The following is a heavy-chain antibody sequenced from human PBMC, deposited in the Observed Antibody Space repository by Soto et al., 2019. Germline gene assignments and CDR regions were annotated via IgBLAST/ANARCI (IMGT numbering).Heavy chain of an antibody. CDR3: ARDPYSSGWYVSAFDF. Sequence: SQTLSLTCAISGDSVSSNSAAWNWIRQSPSRGLEWLGRTYYRSKWYNDYAVSVKSRITINPDTSKNQFSLQLNSVTPEDTAVYYCARDPYSSGWYVSAFDFWCQGTRVTVSS. V-gene: IGHV6-1*01. CDR1: GDSVSSNSAA. J-gene: IGHJ3*01. CDR2: TYYRSKWYN. D-gene: IGHD6-19*01.